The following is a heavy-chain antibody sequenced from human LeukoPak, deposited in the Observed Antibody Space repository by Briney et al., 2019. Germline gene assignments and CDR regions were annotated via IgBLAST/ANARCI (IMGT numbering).Heavy chain of an antibody. CDR3: ARDIVVVPAAMGGNFDY. J-gene: IGHJ4*02. CDR2: ISAYNGNT. D-gene: IGHD2-2*01. CDR1: GYTFTSYG. V-gene: IGHV1-18*01. Sequence: ASVKVSCKASGYTFTSYGISWVRQAPGQGLERMGWISAYNGNTNYAQKLQGRVTMTTDTSTSTAYMELRSLRSDDTAVYYCARDIVVVPAAMGGNFDYWGQGTLVTVSS.